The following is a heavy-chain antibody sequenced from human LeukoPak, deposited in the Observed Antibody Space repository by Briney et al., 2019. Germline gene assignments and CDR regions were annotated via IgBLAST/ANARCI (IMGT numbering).Heavy chain of an antibody. Sequence: GGSLRLSCAASGFTLSSYAVSWVRQAPGKGLEWVSAISGSGGSTYYADSVKGRFTISRDNSKNTLYLQMNSLRAEDTAVYYCAKHSTMVRGINYYYYMDVWGKGTTVTVSS. CDR1: GFTLSSYA. D-gene: IGHD3-10*01. V-gene: IGHV3-23*01. J-gene: IGHJ6*03. CDR2: ISGSGGST. CDR3: AKHSTMVRGINYYYYMDV.